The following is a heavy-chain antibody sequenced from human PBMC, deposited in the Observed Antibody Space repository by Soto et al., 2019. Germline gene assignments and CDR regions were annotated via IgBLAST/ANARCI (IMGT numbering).Heavy chain of an antibody. J-gene: IGHJ5*02. CDR2: INPNSGGT. CDR1: GYTFTGYY. Sequence: ASVKVSCKASGYTFTGYYMHWVRQAPGQGLEWMGWINPNSGGTNCAQKFQGRVTMTRDTSISTAYMELSRLRSDDTAVYYCARVNYDFWSGYYTLTGGWFDPWGQGTLVTVSS. V-gene: IGHV1-2*02. CDR3: ARVNYDFWSGYYTLTGGWFDP. D-gene: IGHD3-3*01.